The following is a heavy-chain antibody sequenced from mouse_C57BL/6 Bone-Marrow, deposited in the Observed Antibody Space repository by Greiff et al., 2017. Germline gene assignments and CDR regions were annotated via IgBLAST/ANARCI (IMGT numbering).Heavy chain of an antibody. CDR2: IDPENGDT. CDR1: GFNIKDDY. Sequence: VQLQRSGAELVRPGASVKLSCTASGFNIKDDYMHWVKQRPEQGLEWIGWIDPENGDTEYASKFQGKATITADTSSNTAYLQLSSLTSEDTAVYYCTTLGLLLFDYWGQGTTLTVSS. V-gene: IGHV14-4*01. J-gene: IGHJ2*01. CDR3: TTLGLLLFDY. D-gene: IGHD1-1*01.